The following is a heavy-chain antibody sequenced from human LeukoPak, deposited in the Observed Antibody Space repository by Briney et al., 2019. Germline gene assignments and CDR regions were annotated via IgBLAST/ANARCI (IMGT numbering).Heavy chain of an antibody. V-gene: IGHV3-74*01. CDR3: AREGAGIQLWLNHDAFDI. CDR2: INSDGSST. Sequence: GGSLRLSCAASGFTFSSYAMSWVRQAPGKGLVWVSRINSDGSSTSYADSVKGRFTISRDNAKNTLYLQMNSLRAEDTAVYYCAREGAGIQLWLNHDAFDIWGQGTMVTVSS. D-gene: IGHD5-18*01. J-gene: IGHJ3*02. CDR1: GFTFSSYA.